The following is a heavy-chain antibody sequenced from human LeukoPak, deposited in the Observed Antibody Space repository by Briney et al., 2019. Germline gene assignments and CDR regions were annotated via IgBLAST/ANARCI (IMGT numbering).Heavy chain of an antibody. D-gene: IGHD2-8*01. V-gene: IGHV1-46*01. Sequence: ASVKVSCKASGYTFISYYIHWVRQAPGQGLEWMGVINPSGASTIYAQKFQGRVTMTRDMSTSTVYMELSSLRSEDTAVYYCARQRGGQYEDAFDIWGQGTMVTVSS. CDR3: ARQRGGQYEDAFDI. J-gene: IGHJ3*02. CDR1: GYTFISYY. CDR2: INPSGAST.